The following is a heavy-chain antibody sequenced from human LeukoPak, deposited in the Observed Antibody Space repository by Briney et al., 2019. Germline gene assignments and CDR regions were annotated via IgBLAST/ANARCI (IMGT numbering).Heavy chain of an antibody. CDR1: GDSINKNY. CDR2: IYYSGST. D-gene: IGHD2-2*01. Sequence: SETLSLTCTVSGDSINKNYWSWIRQSPGKGLEWIGYIYYSGSTNYNPSLKSRVTISVDTSKIQFSLKLSSVTAADTAVYYCAREDYQVDYWGQGTLVTVSS. CDR3: AREDYQVDY. J-gene: IGHJ4*02. V-gene: IGHV4-59*01.